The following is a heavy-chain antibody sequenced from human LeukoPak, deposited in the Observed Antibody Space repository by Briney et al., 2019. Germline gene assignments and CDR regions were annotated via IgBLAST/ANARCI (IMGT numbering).Heavy chain of an antibody. J-gene: IGHJ4*02. CDR1: GFTFTAYH. CDR2: INPNSGGT. Sequence: ASVKVSCKASGFTFTAYHMHWVRQAPGQGLEWMGWINPNSGGTNYAQKFQGRVTITADKSTSTAYMELSSLRSEDTAVYYCARDSRPYYDYVWGSYRPNNYFDYWGQGTLVTVSS. V-gene: IGHV1-2*02. CDR3: ARDSRPYYDYVWGSYRPNNYFDY. D-gene: IGHD3-16*02.